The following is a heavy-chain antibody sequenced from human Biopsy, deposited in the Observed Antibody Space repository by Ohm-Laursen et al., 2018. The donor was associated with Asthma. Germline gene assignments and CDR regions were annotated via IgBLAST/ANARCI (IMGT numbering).Heavy chain of an antibody. CDR3: AKGFSSTSCYGICYYYVMDV. Sequence: SLRLFCTASGFTFSRYGMHWVRQAPGKGLEWVAVISYDGSNKYYGDSVQGRFTISRDNSKNTLYLQMNSLRAEDTAVYYCAKGFSSTSCYGICYYYVMDVWGQGTTVTVSS. CDR1: GFTFSRYG. V-gene: IGHV3-30*18. D-gene: IGHD2-2*01. J-gene: IGHJ6*02. CDR2: ISYDGSNK.